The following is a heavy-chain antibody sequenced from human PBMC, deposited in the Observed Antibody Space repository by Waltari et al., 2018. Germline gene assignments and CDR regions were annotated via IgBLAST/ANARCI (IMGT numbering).Heavy chain of an antibody. V-gene: IGHV4-59*01. CDR1: GGSISSYY. CDR2: IYYSGST. D-gene: IGHD3-10*01. CDR3: ARVYRAITMVRGVDAFDI. J-gene: IGHJ3*02. Sequence: QVQLQESGPGLVKPSETLSLTCTVSGGSISSYYWSWIRQPQGKGLEWIGYIYYSGSTNYNPSLKSRVTISVDTSKNQFSLKLSSVTAADTAVYYCARVYRAITMVRGVDAFDIWGQGTMVTVSS.